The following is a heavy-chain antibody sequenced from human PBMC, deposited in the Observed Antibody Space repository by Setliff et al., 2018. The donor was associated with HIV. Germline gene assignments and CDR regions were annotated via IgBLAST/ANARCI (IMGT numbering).Heavy chain of an antibody. J-gene: IGHJ4*02. D-gene: IGHD3-22*01. CDR3: ARLRITMIMMLNYFDY. CDR2: IYTTGST. Sequence: RSETLSLTCTVSGGSISSGNYYWSWVRQPPGKGLEWIGYIYTTGSTNYNPSLKSRVPMSVDTSKNQFSLRLTSVTAADTAVYFCARLRITMIMMLNYFDYWGQGTLVTVSS. V-gene: IGHV4-61*01. CDR1: GGSISSGNYY.